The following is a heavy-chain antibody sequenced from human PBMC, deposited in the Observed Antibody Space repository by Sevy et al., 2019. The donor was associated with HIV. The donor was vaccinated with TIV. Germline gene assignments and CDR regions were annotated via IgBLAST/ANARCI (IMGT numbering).Heavy chain of an antibody. V-gene: IGHV3-23*01. J-gene: IGHJ4*02. D-gene: IGHD6-13*01. Sequence: GGSLRLSCAASGFTFSKYSMSWVRQPPGKGLEWVSILSFGCGEINYADSVKGRFTISRDDSKKTLYLQMDSLRAEDTAIYYCAKDLAGPGRRYFDYWGQGTLVTVSS. CDR2: LSFGCGEI. CDR3: AKDLAGPGRRYFDY. CDR1: GFTFSKYS.